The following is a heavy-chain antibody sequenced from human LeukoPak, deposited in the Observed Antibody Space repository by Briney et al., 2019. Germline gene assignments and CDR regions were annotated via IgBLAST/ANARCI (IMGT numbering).Heavy chain of an antibody. V-gene: IGHV3-7*05. Sequence: GGSLRLSCAASGFTFSSSWMTWVRQAPGKGLEWVAHIKEDGTEEYYVDSVKGRFTISRDNAKNSLYLQMNSLRAEDTAIYYCAKYCISTSCHIRYGMDVWGQGTTVTVSS. J-gene: IGHJ6*02. CDR3: AKYCISTSCHIRYGMDV. CDR2: IKEDGTEE. D-gene: IGHD2-2*01. CDR1: GFTFSSSW.